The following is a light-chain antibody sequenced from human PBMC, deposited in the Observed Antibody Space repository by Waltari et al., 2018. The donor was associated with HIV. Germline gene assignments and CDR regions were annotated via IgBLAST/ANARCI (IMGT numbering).Light chain of an antibody. CDR2: KSS. Sequence: DIQMTQYPSTLSASVGDRVNITCRASQSISSWLAWYQQKPGKAPKLLIYKSSSLESGVPSRFSCSGSGTEFTLTISSLQPDDFATYYCQQYHSYSSFGQGTKVEIK. J-gene: IGKJ1*01. V-gene: IGKV1-5*03. CDR1: QSISSW. CDR3: QQYHSYSS.